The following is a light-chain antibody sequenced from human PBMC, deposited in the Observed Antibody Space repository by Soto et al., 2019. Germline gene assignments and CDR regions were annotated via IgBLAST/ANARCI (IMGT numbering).Light chain of an antibody. V-gene: IGKV1-9*01. J-gene: IGKJ2*01. CDR1: QGISSY. CDR2: AAS. Sequence: DIQLTQSPSFLSASVGDRVTITCRASQGISSYLAWYQQKPGKAPKLLIYAASTLQSGVPSRFSGSGSGTEFTLTLSSLQPEDFATYYCQQLNSYPSGYTFGQGTKLEIK. CDR3: QQLNSYPSGYT.